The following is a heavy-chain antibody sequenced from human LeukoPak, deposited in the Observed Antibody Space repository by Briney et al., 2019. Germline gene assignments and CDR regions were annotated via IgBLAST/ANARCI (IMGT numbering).Heavy chain of an antibody. J-gene: IGHJ3*02. Sequence: SETLSLTCSVSGGSISSYYWSWIRQPPGKGLEWIGYIYYSGSTNYNPSLKSRVTISVDKSKNQFSLKLSSVTAADTAVYYCATSRPGFSSSWYGDAFDIWGQGTMVTVSS. CDR2: IYYSGST. CDR3: ATSRPGFSSSWYGDAFDI. V-gene: IGHV4-59*12. D-gene: IGHD6-13*01. CDR1: GGSISSYY.